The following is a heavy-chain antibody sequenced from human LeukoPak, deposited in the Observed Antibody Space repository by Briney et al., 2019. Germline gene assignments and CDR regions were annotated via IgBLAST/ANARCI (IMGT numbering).Heavy chain of an antibody. CDR2: IYYSGST. CDR1: GGSMSRYY. Sequence: SETLSLTCTVSGGSMSRYYWSWIRQPPGKGLEWIGYIYYSGSTNYNPSLKSRVTISLDTSKNQFSLKLSSVTASDTAVYYCARSEVLWFGGVNSGFDYWGQGTLVTVSS. J-gene: IGHJ4*02. D-gene: IGHD3-10*01. V-gene: IGHV4-59*01. CDR3: ARSEVLWFGGVNSGFDY.